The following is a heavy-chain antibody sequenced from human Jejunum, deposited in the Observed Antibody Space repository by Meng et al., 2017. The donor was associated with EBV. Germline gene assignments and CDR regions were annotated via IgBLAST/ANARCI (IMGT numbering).Heavy chain of an antibody. D-gene: IGHD5-24*01. CDR1: GYDFINSG. V-gene: IGHV1-18*01. J-gene: IGHJ4*02. Sequence: QVQLVQSGGEVKKPGASVKVSCKASGYDFINSGISWVRQAPGQGLEWMGWISVYRGNTNYAQRFQDRVTLTTNTSTSTVYMELRSLTSDDTAVYYCARGRSNSDYWGQGTLVTVSS. CDR3: ARGRSNSDY. CDR2: ISVYRGNT.